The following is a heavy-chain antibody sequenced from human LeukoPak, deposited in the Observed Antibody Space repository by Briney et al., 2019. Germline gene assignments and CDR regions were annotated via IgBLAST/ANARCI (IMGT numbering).Heavy chain of an antibody. J-gene: IGHJ4*02. V-gene: IGHV3-48*03. D-gene: IGHD1-1*01. CDR1: GFTFSSYE. Sequence: PGGSLRLSCAASGFTFSSYEMKWVRQAPGKGREGGSFISSSGSSIYYAASVKGRFTISRDNAKNSLYLQMNSLRAEDTAVYYCARDTTGPEDFDYWGQGTLVTVSS. CDR2: ISSSGSSI. CDR3: ARDTTGPEDFDY.